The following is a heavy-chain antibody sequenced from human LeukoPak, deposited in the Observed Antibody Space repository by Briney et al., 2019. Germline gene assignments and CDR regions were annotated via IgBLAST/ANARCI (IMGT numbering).Heavy chain of an antibody. CDR3: ARTPLVTAILGAFDI. V-gene: IGHV3-48*01. CDR2: ISSSSSTI. D-gene: IGHD2-21*02. J-gene: IGHJ3*02. Sequence: GGSLRLSCAASGFTFSSYSMNWVRQAPGKGLEWVSYISSSSSTIYYAVSVKGRFTISRDNAKNSLYLQMNSLRAEDTAVYYCARTPLVTAILGAFDIWGQGTMVTVSS. CDR1: GFTFSSYS.